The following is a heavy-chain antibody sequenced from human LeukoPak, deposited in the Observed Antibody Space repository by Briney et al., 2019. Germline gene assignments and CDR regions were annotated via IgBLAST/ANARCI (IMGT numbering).Heavy chain of an antibody. V-gene: IGHV1-69*05. CDR2: IIPIFGTA. D-gene: IGHD1-26*01. J-gene: IGHJ1*01. CDR3: ARASGSYSFEYFQH. Sequence: GASVKVSCKASGGTFISYAISWVRQAPGQGLEWMGGIIPIFGTANYAQKFQGRVTITTDESTSTAYMELSSLRSEDTAVYYCARASGSYSFEYFQHWGQGTLVTVSS. CDR1: GGTFISYA.